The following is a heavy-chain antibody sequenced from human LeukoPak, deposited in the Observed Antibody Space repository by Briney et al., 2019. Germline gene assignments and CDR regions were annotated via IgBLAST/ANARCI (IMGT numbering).Heavy chain of an antibody. CDR2: ISGSGGST. V-gene: IGHV3-23*01. D-gene: IGHD5-18*01. Sequence: GGSLRPSCAASGFTFSSYAMSWVRQAPGKGLEWVSAISGSGGSTYYADSVKGRFTISRDNSKNTLYLQMNSLRAEDTAVYYCAKDPGGIQLWFDYWGQGTLVTVSS. CDR1: GFTFSSYA. CDR3: AKDPGGIQLWFDY. J-gene: IGHJ4*02.